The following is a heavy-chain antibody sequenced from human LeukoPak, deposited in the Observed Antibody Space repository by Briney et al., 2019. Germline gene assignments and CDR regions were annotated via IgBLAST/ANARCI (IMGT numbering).Heavy chain of an antibody. Sequence: PGGSLRLSCAASGFTFDDYGMSWVRQAPGKGLELVSGINWNCGSTGYADSVKGRFTISRNNAKNSLYLQMNSLRAEDTALYYCAGGVTFGGVIAHDYWGQGTLVTVSS. D-gene: IGHD3-16*01. CDR3: AGGVTFGGVIAHDY. CDR2: INWNCGST. J-gene: IGHJ4*02. V-gene: IGHV3-20*04. CDR1: GFTFDDYG.